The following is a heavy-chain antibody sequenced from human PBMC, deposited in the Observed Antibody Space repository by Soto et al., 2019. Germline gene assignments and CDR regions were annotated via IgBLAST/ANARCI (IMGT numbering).Heavy chain of an antibody. CDR3: ARGNMDV. Sequence: QVQLVESGGGVVQPGRSLRLSCAASAFTLSKFVMHWVRQAPGKGLDWLAVTSNDGINTYYAGSVQGRFTISSDNSKNMVYLQMNSLRDEDTAVYYCARGNMDVWGQGTTVIFSS. D-gene: IGHD1-1*01. J-gene: IGHJ6*02. V-gene: IGHV3-30-3*01. CDR2: TSNDGINT. CDR1: AFTLSKFV.